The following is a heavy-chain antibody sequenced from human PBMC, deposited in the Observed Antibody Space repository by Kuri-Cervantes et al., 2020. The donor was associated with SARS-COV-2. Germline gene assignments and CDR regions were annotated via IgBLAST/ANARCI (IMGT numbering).Heavy chain of an antibody. CDR3: AKAGGIEIPAATNWSDP. CDR1: GFTFSDHY. V-gene: IGHV3-72*01. D-gene: IGHD2-2*01. Sequence: LSLTCAASGFTFSDHYMDWVRQAPGEGLEWVGRSRNKANSYTTEYAASVRGRFTISRDNSKNSLNLQMTSLSAGDTAIYYCAKAGGIEIPAATNWSDPWGQGTLVTVSS. CDR2: SRNKANSYTT. J-gene: IGHJ5*02.